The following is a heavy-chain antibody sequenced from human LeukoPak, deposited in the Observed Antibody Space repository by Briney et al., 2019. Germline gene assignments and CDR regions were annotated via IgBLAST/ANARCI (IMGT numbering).Heavy chain of an antibody. V-gene: IGHV4-59*08. CDR2: IYYSGST. D-gene: IGHD2-15*01. Sequence: SETLSLTCTVSGGSISSYYWRWVRQPPGKGLEWIVYIYYSGSTNYNPSLKSRVTVSLDTSKNQFSLKLSSVTAADTAVYYCARLGFCRGDNCLDDYWGQGTLVTVSS. CDR3: ARLGFCRGDNCLDDY. CDR1: GGSISSYY. J-gene: IGHJ4*02.